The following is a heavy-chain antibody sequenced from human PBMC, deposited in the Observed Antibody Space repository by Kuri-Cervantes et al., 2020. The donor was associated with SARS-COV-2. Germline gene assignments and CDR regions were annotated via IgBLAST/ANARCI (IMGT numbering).Heavy chain of an antibody. V-gene: IGHV4-34*01. D-gene: IGHD6-13*01. J-gene: IGHJ5*02. CDR3: ARDLSAGPNWFDP. CDR2: INHSGST. Sequence: SETLSLTCAVYGGSFSGYYWSWIRQPPGKGLEWIGEINHSGSTNYNPSLKSRVTISVDTSKNQLSLKLSSVTAADTAVYYCARDLSAGPNWFDPWGQGTLVTVSS. CDR1: GGSFSGYY.